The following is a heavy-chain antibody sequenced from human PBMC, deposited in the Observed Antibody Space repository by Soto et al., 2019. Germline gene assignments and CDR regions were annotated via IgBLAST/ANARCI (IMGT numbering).Heavy chain of an antibody. J-gene: IGHJ4*02. Sequence: GGSLRLSCAASGFTFSSYDMHWVRQATGKGLEWVSAIGTAGDTYYPGSVKGRFTISRENAKNSLYLQMNSLRAGDTAVYYCARGRKQTYYYGSGSYYAPKFDYWGQGTLVTVSS. CDR1: GFTFSSYD. D-gene: IGHD3-10*01. CDR3: ARGRKQTYYYGSGSYYAPKFDY. CDR2: IGTAGDT. V-gene: IGHV3-13*01.